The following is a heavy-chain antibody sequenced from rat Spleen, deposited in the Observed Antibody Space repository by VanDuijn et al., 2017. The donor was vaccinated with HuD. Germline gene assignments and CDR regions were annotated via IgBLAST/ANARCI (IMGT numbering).Heavy chain of an antibody. J-gene: IGHJ4*01. D-gene: IGHD1-4*01. Sequence: QVQLKESGPGLVQPSQTLSLTCTVSGFSLTGNNVHWVRQPPGKGLEWMGRMRYDGDTYYNSALKSRLSISRDTSKNQVFLKMNSLQKDDTAIYYCTRDGDYPGSPGSMDAWGQGASVTVSS. CDR3: TRDGDYPGSPGSMDA. CDR1: GFSLTGNN. CDR2: MRYDGDT. V-gene: IGHV2S30*01.